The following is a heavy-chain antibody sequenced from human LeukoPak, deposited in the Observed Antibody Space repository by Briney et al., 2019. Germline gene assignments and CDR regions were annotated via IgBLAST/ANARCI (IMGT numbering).Heavy chain of an antibody. CDR1: GGSISSYY. V-gene: IGHV4-59*01. CDR3: AGHHPRNTVDF. J-gene: IGHJ4*02. Sequence: SETLSLTCTVSGGSISSYYWTWFRQPPGKGLEWIGDIYYSGGTNYNPSLKSRVTISVDTSKNQFSLKLSSVTAADTAVYYCAGHHPRNTVDFWGQGTLVTVSS. D-gene: IGHD2-8*02. CDR2: IYYSGGT.